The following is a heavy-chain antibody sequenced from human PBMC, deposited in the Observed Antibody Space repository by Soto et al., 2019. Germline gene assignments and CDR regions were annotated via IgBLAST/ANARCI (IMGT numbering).Heavy chain of an antibody. CDR1: GCSISSCGYS. J-gene: IGHJ4*02. Sequence: QLQLQESGSGLVKPSPTLSLTCAVSGCSISSCGYSWSWIRQPPGKGLEWIGYMYHSGSTYYNTSHKRRVTISIDRTKKQFSLKVRSVSAADTAVYYCGRGPDYWGQGILVTVAS. CDR2: MYHSGST. V-gene: IGHV4-30-2*01. CDR3: GRGPDY.